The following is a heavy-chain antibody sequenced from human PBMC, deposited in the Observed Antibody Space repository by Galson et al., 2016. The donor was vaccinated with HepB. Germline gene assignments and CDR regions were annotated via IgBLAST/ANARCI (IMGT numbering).Heavy chain of an antibody. CDR3: ARGAIYFDILAGCPDC. D-gene: IGHD3-9*01. CDR2: IWYDGGDK. V-gene: IGHV3-33*01. Sequence: SLRLSCAASGFTFSSYGMHWVRQAPGKGLEWVALIWYDGGDKYYGDSVKGRFIISRDNSKNTLYLQMNSLGAEDTAVYYCARGAIYFDILAGCPDCWGQGVLVTVSS. CDR1: GFTFSSYG. J-gene: IGHJ4*02.